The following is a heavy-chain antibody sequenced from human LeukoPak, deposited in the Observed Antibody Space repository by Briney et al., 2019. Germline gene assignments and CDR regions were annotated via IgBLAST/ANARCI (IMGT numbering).Heavy chain of an antibody. CDR2: INPSGGST. V-gene: IGHV1-46*01. J-gene: IGHJ3*02. CDR3: AREIHYDSSGQRSLHAFDI. Sequence: GASVKVSCKASGYTFTSYYMHWVRQAPGQGLEWMGIINPSGGSTSYAQKFQGRVTMTRDMSTSTVYMELSSLRSEDTAVYYCAREIHYDSSGQRSLHAFDIWGQGTMVTVSS. CDR1: GYTFTSYY. D-gene: IGHD3-22*01.